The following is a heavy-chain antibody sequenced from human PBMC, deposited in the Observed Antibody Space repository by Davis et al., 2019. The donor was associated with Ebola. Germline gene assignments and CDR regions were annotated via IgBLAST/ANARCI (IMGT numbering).Heavy chain of an antibody. Sequence: MPSETLSLTCTVSGGSISSSSYYWGWIRQPPGKGLEWIGNIYYGGSTSYNPSLKSRVTISIDASKNQFSLRLNSVTAADTAVYYCARRRNPVAGTVDYWGQGTLVTV. CDR2: IYYGGST. V-gene: IGHV4-39*01. CDR1: GGSISSSSYY. CDR3: ARRRNPVAGTVDY. J-gene: IGHJ4*02. D-gene: IGHD6-19*01.